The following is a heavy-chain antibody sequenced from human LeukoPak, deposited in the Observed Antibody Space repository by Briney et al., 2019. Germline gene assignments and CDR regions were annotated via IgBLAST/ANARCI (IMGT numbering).Heavy chain of an antibody. CDR3: ARDSPGLGGNWPTGNFDY. V-gene: IGHV3-11*04. CDR2: ISSSGSTI. CDR1: GFTFSDYY. J-gene: IGHJ4*02. Sequence: KAGGSLRLSCAASGFTFSDYYMSWIRQAPGKGLEWVSYISSSGSTIYYADSVKGRFTISRDNAKNSLYLQMNSLRAEDTAVYYCARDSPGLGGNWPTGNFDYWGQGTLVTVSS. D-gene: IGHD1-1*01.